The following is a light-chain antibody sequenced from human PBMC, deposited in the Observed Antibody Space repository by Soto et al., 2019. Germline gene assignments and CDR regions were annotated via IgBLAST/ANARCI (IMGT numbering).Light chain of an antibody. CDR1: QSRLANCNNNNC. J-gene: IGKJ2*01. CDR3: QHVFSPPLP. Sequence: DIVMTQSPDSLAVSLGERATINCKSSQSRLANCNNNNCLAWYQHKPGQPPKRLILWASTRASGVPDRLSVSGSGTDFTVTISSLQAEDAEVYYCQHVFSPPLPFGQGTKLEIK. CDR2: WAS. V-gene: IGKV4-1*01.